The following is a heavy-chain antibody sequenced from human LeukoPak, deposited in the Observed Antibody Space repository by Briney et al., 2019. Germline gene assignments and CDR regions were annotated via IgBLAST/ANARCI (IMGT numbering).Heavy chain of an antibody. D-gene: IGHD2-21*02. CDR2: IYYSGST. CDR1: GGSISSYY. CDR3: ARYVVVTAYFDY. Sequence: PSETLSLTCTVSGGSISSYYWSWIRQPPGKGLEWIGYIYYSGSTNYNPSLKSRVTISVDTSKNQFSLKLSSVTAADTAVYYCARYVVVTAYFDYWGQGTLVTVSS. V-gene: IGHV4-59*01. J-gene: IGHJ4*02.